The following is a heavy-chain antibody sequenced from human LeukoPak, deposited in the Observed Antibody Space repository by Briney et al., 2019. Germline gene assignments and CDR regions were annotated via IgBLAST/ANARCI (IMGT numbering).Heavy chain of an antibody. Sequence: PGGSLRLSCAASGFTFSSYAMHWVRQAPGKGLEWVAVISYDGSNKYYADSVKGRFTISRDNSKNTLYLQMNSLRAEDTAVYYCARDVSPGIAVAGTLYWGQGTLVTVSS. V-gene: IGHV3-30-3*01. CDR2: ISYDGSNK. J-gene: IGHJ4*02. D-gene: IGHD6-19*01. CDR3: ARDVSPGIAVAGTLY. CDR1: GFTFSSYA.